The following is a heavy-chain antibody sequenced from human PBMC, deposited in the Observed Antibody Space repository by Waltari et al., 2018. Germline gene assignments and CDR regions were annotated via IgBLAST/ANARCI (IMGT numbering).Heavy chain of an antibody. V-gene: IGHV4-59*08. D-gene: IGHD3-10*01. J-gene: IGHJ5*02. CDR2: VSYSETT. CDR1: GASLSSYY. Sequence: QVQLQESGPGLVRPSETLSLTCTVSGASLSSYYWHWIRQPPGSQLEWIGHVSYSETTIYNPSLESRVTISLDTSKNQFSLELTSVTAADTAVYYCARRVAMVAPSGIGSWLDPWGQGTLVTVSS. CDR3: ARRVAMVAPSGIGSWLDP.